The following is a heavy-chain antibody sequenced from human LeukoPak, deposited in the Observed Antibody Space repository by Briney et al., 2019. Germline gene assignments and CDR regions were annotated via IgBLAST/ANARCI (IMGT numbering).Heavy chain of an antibody. Sequence: SETLSLTCTVSGGSISSSSYYWGWLRQPPGKGLEWIGSIYYSGSTYYNPSLKSRVTISVDTPKNQFSLKLSSVTAADTAVYYCARRDGGFGELDYWGQGTLVTVSS. CDR1: GGSISSSSYY. V-gene: IGHV4-39*01. CDR3: ARRDGGFGELDY. J-gene: IGHJ4*02. D-gene: IGHD3-10*01. CDR2: IYYSGST.